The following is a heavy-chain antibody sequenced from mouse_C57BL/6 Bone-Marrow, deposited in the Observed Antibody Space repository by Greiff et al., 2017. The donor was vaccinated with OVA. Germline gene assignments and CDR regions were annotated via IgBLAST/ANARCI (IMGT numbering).Heavy chain of an antibody. J-gene: IGHJ4*01. CDR1: GYTFTSYW. CDR3: ARFAHYYGPYYYAMDY. Sequence: QVQLQQPGAELVKPGASVKMSCKASGYTFTSYWITWVKQRPGQGLEWIGDIYPGSGSTNYNEKFKSKATLTVDTSSSTAYMQLSSLTSEDSAVYYCARFAHYYGPYYYAMDYWGQGTSVTVSS. CDR2: IYPGSGST. D-gene: IGHD1-1*01. V-gene: IGHV1-55*01.